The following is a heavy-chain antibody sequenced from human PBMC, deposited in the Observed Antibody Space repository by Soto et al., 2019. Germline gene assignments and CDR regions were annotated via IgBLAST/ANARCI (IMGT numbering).Heavy chain of an antibody. V-gene: IGHV1-18*04. CDR2: ISAYNGNT. J-gene: IGHJ4*02. CDR1: GYTFTSYG. CDR3: ARDAPITGTTPFVDY. D-gene: IGHD1-20*01. Sequence: ASVKVSCKASGYTFTSYGISWVRQAPGQGLEWMGWISAYNGNTNYAQKLQGRATMTTDTSTSTAYMELRSLRSDDTAVYYCARDAPITGTTPFVDYWGQGTLVTVSS.